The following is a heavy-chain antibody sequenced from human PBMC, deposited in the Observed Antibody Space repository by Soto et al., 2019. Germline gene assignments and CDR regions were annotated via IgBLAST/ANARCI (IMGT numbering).Heavy chain of an antibody. J-gene: IGHJ4*02. CDR3: VRDSPVWGSGWMSRSFDY. V-gene: IGHV3-11*01. CDR2: ISSSGSSI. CDR1: GFTFSDYY. D-gene: IGHD6-19*01. Sequence: PGGSLRLSCAASGFTFSDYYMSWIRQAPGKGLEWVSYISSSGSSINYADSVKGRFTISRDNAKNSLYLQMNRLSAEDTAVYYCVRDSPVWGSGWMSRSFDYWGQGTLVTVSS.